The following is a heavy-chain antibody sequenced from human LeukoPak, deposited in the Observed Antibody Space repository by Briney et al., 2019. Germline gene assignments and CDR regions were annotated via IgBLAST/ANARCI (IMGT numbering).Heavy chain of an antibody. V-gene: IGHV1-8*01. CDR1: GYTFTSYD. D-gene: IGHD2/OR15-2a*01. CDR3: ARSPTTVNGNSRRRANWFDP. CDR2: MNPNSGNT. J-gene: IGHJ5*02. Sequence: GASVKVSCKGSGYTFTSYDINWVRQATGQGLEWIGWMNPNSGNTGYAQKFQGRVTMTRNTSISTAYMELSSLRSEDKAVYYCARSPTTVNGNSRRRANWFDPWGQGTLVTVSS.